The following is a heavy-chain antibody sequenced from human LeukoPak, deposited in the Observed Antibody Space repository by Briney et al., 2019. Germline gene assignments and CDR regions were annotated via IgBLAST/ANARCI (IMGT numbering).Heavy chain of an antibody. V-gene: IGHV3-48*03. Sequence: GGSLRLSCAASGFTFSLYEMNWVRQAPGKGLEWVSYISSSGTIYYADSVKGRFTISRDNVKNSVYLQMNSLRVEDTGVYYCARWGVGDYWGQGTPVTVSS. J-gene: IGHJ4*02. CDR3: ARWGVGDY. D-gene: IGHD1-26*01. CDR2: ISSSGTI. CDR1: GFTFSLYE.